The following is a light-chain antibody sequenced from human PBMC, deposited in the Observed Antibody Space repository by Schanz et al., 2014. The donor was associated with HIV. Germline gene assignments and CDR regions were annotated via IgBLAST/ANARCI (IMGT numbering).Light chain of an antibody. J-gene: IGLJ3*02. CDR3: SSYTTRSTRV. CDR2: EIS. V-gene: IGLV2-14*02. Sequence: QSVLTQPASVSGSPGQSITISCTGTSSDVGSYNLVSWYQQYPGKAPKLMIYEISKWPSGVSNRFSGSKSGNTASLTISGLQAEDEGDYYCSSYTTRSTRVFGGGTKLTVL. CDR1: SSDVGSYNL.